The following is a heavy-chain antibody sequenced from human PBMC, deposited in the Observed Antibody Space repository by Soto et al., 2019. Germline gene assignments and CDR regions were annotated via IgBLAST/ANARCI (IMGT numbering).Heavy chain of an antibody. CDR3: ARGGGNDFWSGYYAEFDY. D-gene: IGHD3-3*01. CDR2: IIPILGIA. Sequence: QVPLVQSGAEVKKPGSSVKVSCKASGGTFSSYTISWVRQAPGQGLEWMGRIIPILGIANYAQKFQGRVTITADKSTSTAYMELSSLRSEDTAVYYCARGGGNDFWSGYYAEFDYWGQGTLVTVSS. J-gene: IGHJ4*02. CDR1: GGTFSSYT. V-gene: IGHV1-69*02.